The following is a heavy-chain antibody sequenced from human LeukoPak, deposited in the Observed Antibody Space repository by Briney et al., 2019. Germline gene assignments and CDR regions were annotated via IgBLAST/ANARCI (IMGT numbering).Heavy chain of an antibody. CDR1: GYTFTGYY. CDR3: ARVGDSSGYLYYFDY. CDR2: INPNSGGT. D-gene: IGHD3-22*01. J-gene: IGHJ4*02. Sequence: ASVKVSCKASGYTFTGYYMHWVRQAPGQGLEWMGWINPNSGGTNYAQKFQGRVTMTRDTSISIAYMELSRLRSDDTAVYYCARVGDSSGYLYYFDYWGQGTLVTVSS. V-gene: IGHV1-2*02.